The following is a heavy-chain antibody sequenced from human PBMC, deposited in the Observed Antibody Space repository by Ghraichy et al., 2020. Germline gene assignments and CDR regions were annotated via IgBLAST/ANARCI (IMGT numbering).Heavy chain of an antibody. CDR2: IKSKTDGGTT. V-gene: IGHV3-15*01. CDR3: TTDLRTPYTSHWLLGWGMDF. Sequence: GGSLRLSCAASGFTFSNAWMSWVRQAPGKGLEWVGRIKSKTDGGTTDYAAPVKGRFTISRDDSKNTLYLQMNSLKTEDTAVYYCTTDLRTPYTSHWLLGWGMDFWGHGPTPTVS. J-gene: IGHJ6*02. D-gene: IGHD5-12*01. CDR1: GFTFSNAW.